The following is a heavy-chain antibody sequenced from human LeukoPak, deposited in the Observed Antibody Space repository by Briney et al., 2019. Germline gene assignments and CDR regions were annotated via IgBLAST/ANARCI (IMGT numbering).Heavy chain of an antibody. D-gene: IGHD6-6*01. V-gene: IGHV3-30*02. CDR1: GFTFSSYG. CDR2: IRYDGSTK. CDR3: AKESIAARPYYYYYYYMDV. Sequence: PGGSLRLSCAASGFTFSSYGMHWVRQAPGKGLEWVAFIRYDGSTKYYADSVKGRFTISRDNSKNTLYLQMNSLRAEDTTVYYCAKESIAARPYYYYYYYMDVWGKGTTVTVSS. J-gene: IGHJ6*03.